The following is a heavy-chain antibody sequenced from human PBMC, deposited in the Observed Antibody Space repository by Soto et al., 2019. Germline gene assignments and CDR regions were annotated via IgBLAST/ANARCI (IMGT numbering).Heavy chain of an antibody. V-gene: IGHV1-3*01. J-gene: IGHJ6*02. Sequence: ASVKVSCKASGYTFTSYAMHWVRQAPGQRLEWMGWINAGNGNTKYPQKFQGRVTITRDTSASTAYMELSSLRSEDTAVYYCARVCSSTSCYPYYYYGMDVWGQGTTVTVSS. CDR1: GYTFTSYA. CDR3: ARVCSSTSCYPYYYYGMDV. D-gene: IGHD2-2*01. CDR2: INAGNGNT.